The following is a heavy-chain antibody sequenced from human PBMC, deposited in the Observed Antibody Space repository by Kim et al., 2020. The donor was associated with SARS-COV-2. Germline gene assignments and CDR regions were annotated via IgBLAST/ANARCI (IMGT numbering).Heavy chain of an antibody. V-gene: IGHV3-74*01. Sequence: GGSLRLSCAASGFTFSSYWMHWVRQAPGKGLVWVSRINSDGSSTSYADSVKGRFTISRDNAKNTLYLQMNSLRAEDTAVYYCARGRYFDSGDYFDYWGQGTLVTVSS. CDR2: INSDGSST. CDR1: GFTFSSYW. CDR3: ARGRYFDSGDYFDY. D-gene: IGHD3-9*01. J-gene: IGHJ4*02.